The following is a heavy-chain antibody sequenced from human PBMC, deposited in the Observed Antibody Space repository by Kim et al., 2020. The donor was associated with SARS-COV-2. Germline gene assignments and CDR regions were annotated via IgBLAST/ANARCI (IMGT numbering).Heavy chain of an antibody. J-gene: IGHJ2*01. D-gene: IGHD1-26*01. Sequence: GESLKISCKGSGYSFTSYWISWVRQMPGKGLEWMGRIDPSDSYTNYSPSFQGHVTISADKSISTAYLQWSSLKASDTAMYYCARRRSGSYVNWYFDLWGRGTLVTVS. V-gene: IGHV5-10-1*01. CDR2: IDPSDSYT. CDR1: GYSFTSYW. CDR3: ARRRSGSYVNWYFDL.